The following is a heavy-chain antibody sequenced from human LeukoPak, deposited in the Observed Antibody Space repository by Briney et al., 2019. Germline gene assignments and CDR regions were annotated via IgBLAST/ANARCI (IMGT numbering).Heavy chain of an antibody. D-gene: IGHD6-13*01. CDR1: GGTFSSYA. CDR2: IIPILGIA. Sequence: GSSVKVSCKASGGTFSSYAISWVRQAPGQGLEWTGRIIPILGIANYAQKFQGRVTITADKSTSTAYMELSSLRSEDTAVYYCARVAAAGTALWFDHWGQGTLVTVSS. CDR3: ARVAAAGTALWFDH. V-gene: IGHV1-69*04. J-gene: IGHJ5*02.